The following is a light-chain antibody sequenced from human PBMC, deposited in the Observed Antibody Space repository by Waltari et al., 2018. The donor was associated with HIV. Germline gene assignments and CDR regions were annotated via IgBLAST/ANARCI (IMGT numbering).Light chain of an antibody. J-gene: IGLJ2*01. CDR3: GTWDSSLSALL. V-gene: IGLV1-51*01. CDR2: DND. CDR1: SSNIGSNS. Sequence: QSVLTQPPSVSAAPGQKVTISCSGSSSNIGSNSVPWYQQLPGTTPKLLIYDNDKRPSGIPDRFSGSKSVTSATLGIAGLQAGDEADYYCGTWDSSLSALLFGGGTKVTVL.